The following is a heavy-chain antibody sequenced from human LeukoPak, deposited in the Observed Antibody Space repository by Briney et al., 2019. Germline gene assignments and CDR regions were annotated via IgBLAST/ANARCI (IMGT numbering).Heavy chain of an antibody. D-gene: IGHD2/OR15-2a*01. Sequence: GGSLRLSCAASGFTFSSYAMSWVRQAPGKGLEWVSAISGSGGSTYYADSVKGRFTISRDNSKNTLYLQMNSLRAEDTAVYYCARDGGPFHPPPRTFDIWGQGTMVTVSS. CDR2: ISGSGGST. J-gene: IGHJ3*02. V-gene: IGHV3-23*01. CDR3: ARDGGPFHPPPRTFDI. CDR1: GFTFSSYA.